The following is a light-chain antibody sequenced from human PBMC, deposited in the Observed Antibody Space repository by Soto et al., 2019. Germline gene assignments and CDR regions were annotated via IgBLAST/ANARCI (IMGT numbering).Light chain of an antibody. CDR3: SSFAGSNNFPYV. CDR1: SSDVGAYYY. J-gene: IGLJ1*01. Sequence: QSALTQPPSASGSPGQSVTISCTGTSSDVGAYYYVSWYQQHPGKAPKLMIYEINKRPSGVPDRFSGSKSGNTASLNVSGLQAEDESDYYCSSFAGSNNFPYVFGTGTKVTV. V-gene: IGLV2-8*01. CDR2: EIN.